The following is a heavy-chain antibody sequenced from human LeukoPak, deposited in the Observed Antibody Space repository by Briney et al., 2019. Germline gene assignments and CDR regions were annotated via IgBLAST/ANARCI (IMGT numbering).Heavy chain of an antibody. Sequence: GGSLRLSCVASGFHFSSYVMSWVRQAPGKGLEWVSTISGGGGDIYYADSVKGRFTISSDNSKNTLYLQMISLSADATAVFYCAKNGFNWGQGTLVTVSS. CDR3: AKNGFN. V-gene: IGHV3-23*01. D-gene: IGHD4-17*01. CDR1: GFHFSSYV. CDR2: ISGGGGDI. J-gene: IGHJ1*01.